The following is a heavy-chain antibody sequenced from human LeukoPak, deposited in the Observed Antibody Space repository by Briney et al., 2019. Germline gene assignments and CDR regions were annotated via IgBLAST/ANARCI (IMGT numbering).Heavy chain of an antibody. CDR2: INHCESP. CDR3: ASVPSSSWYAFDY. D-gene: IGHD6-13*01. V-gene: IGHV4-34*01. J-gene: IGHJ4*02. CDR1: VDPFCGYY. Sequence: SETLSLTCAVYVDPFCGYYWSWIRQPPGKGVEWIGEINHCESPNSNPPLKSRVTISGDTSKNPVSLKLSSVTAADTAVYYCASVPSSSWYAFDYWGQGTLVTVSS.